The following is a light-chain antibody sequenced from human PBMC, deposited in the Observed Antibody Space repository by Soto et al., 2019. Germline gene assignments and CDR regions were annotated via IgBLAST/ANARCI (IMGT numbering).Light chain of an antibody. CDR2: RAS. CDR3: QQYNIWPGT. J-gene: IGKJ1*01. V-gene: IGKV3-15*01. Sequence: IVMTQSPATLSVSPGARATPSCRATQSVSSNLAWYQQKPGQAPRLLIYRASSRATGIPARFSGSGSGTEFTLTISSLQPEDFAVYYCQQYNIWPGTFGQGTKVDIK. CDR1: QSVSSN.